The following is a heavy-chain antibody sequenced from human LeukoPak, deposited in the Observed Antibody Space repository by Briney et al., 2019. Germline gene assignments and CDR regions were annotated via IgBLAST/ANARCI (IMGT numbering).Heavy chain of an antibody. Sequence: GGSLRLSCAASGFTFSSYAMSWVRQAPGKGLEWVSAISGSGGSTYYADSVKGRFTISRDNSKNTLYLQMNSLRAEDTAVYYCAKSPDLGYCSSTSCSNLFYFDYWGQGTLVTVSS. CDR2: ISGSGGST. V-gene: IGHV3-23*01. D-gene: IGHD2-2*01. CDR1: GFTFSSYA. J-gene: IGHJ4*02. CDR3: AKSPDLGYCSSTSCSNLFYFDY.